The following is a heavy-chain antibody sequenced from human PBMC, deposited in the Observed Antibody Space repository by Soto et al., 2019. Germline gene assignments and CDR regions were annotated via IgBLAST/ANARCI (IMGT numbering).Heavy chain of an antibody. CDR1: GGTFSSYA. CDR2: IIPIFGTA. CDR3: ARDLRLASRSYFDY. J-gene: IGHJ4*02. V-gene: IGHV1-69*13. D-gene: IGHD2-15*01. Sequence: TSVKVSCKASGGTFSSYAISWVRQAPGQGLEWMGGIIPIFGTANYAQKFQGRVTITADESTSTAYMELSSLRSEDTAVYYCARDLRLASRSYFDYCGQGTQVTVSS.